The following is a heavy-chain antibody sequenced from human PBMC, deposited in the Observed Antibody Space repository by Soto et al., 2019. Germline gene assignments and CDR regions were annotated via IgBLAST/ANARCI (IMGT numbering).Heavy chain of an antibody. CDR3: ASAPHCSSTSCPIPRMDV. V-gene: IGHV1-69*01. J-gene: IGHJ6*02. D-gene: IGHD2-2*01. CDR2: IIPIFGTA. CDR1: GGTFSSYA. Sequence: QVQLVQSGAEVKKPGSSVKVSCKASGGTFSSYAISWVRQAPGQGLEWMGGIIPIFGTANYAQKFQGRVTITADESTSTAYMELSSPRSEDTAVYYCASAPHCSSTSCPIPRMDVWGQGTTVTVSS.